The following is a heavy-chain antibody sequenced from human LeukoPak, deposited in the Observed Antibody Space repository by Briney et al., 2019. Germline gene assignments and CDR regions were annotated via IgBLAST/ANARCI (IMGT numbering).Heavy chain of an antibody. Sequence: SETLSLTCAVYGGSFSGYYWSWIRQPPGKGLEWIGEINHSGSTNYNPSLKSRVTISVDTSKNQFSLKLSSVTAADTAVYYCARPSMGYWGQGTLVSVPS. J-gene: IGHJ4*02. CDR2: INHSGST. CDR1: GGSFSGYY. CDR3: ARPSMGY. D-gene: IGHD6-6*01. V-gene: IGHV4-34*01.